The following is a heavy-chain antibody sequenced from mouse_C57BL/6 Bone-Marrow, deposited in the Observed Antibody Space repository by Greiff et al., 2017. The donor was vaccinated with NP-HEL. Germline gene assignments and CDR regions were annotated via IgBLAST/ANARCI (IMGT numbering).Heavy chain of an antibody. CDR2: IDPSDSYT. D-gene: IGHD3-2*02. CDR3: AREAQATLYYFDY. J-gene: IGHJ2*01. CDR1: GYTFTSYW. V-gene: IGHV1-69*01. Sequence: VQLQQPGAELVMPGASVKLSCKASGYTFTSYWMHWVKQRPGQGLEWIGEIDPSDSYTNYNQKFKGKSTLTVDKSSSTAYMQLSSLTSEDSAVYYCAREAQATLYYFDYWGQGTTLPVSS.